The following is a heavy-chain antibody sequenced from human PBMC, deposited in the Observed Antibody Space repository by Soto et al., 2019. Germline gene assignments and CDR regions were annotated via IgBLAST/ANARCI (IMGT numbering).Heavy chain of an antibody. V-gene: IGHV3-21*04. CDR2: ISPASTYI. D-gene: IGHD2-15*01. Sequence: PGGSLRLSCAASGFTFRNYAMNWVRQPPGKGPEWLASISPASTYIRYADSVKGRFTISRDNARNSLSLQMMSLRADDTAMYYCAADTGDIEVVPATTWGQGTLVTVSS. CDR1: GFTFRNYA. CDR3: AADTGDIEVVPATT. J-gene: IGHJ4*02.